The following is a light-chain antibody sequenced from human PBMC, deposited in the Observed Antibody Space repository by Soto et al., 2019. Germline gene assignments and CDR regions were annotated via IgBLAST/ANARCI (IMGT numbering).Light chain of an antibody. V-gene: IGKV1-9*01. CDR2: AAS. Sequence: DIQLTQSPSFLSASVGDRVTITCRASQGISSYLAWYQQKPGKAPKLLIYAASTLQSGDPSRFSGSGSGTEFTLTISSLQPEDVATYYCQQLNSYPPFFGPGTKVDIK. J-gene: IGKJ3*01. CDR3: QQLNSYPPF. CDR1: QGISSY.